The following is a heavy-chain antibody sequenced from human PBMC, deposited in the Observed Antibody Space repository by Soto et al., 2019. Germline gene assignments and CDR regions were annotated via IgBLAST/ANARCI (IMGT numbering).Heavy chain of an antibody. Sequence: ASVKVSCKASGYTFTSFDINWVRQATGQGLEWMGWMNPYSGNTGYAQKFQGRVTMTRNTSISTAYMELSSLTSEDTAVYYCARASPLTIFGVVTLYYYYGMDVWGHGTTVTVSS. D-gene: IGHD3-3*01. CDR2: MNPYSGNT. V-gene: IGHV1-8*01. J-gene: IGHJ6*02. CDR3: ARASPLTIFGVVTLYYYYGMDV. CDR1: GYTFTSFD.